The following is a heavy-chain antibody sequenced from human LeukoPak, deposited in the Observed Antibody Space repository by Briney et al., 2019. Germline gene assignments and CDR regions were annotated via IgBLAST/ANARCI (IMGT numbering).Heavy chain of an antibody. D-gene: IGHD3-22*01. CDR3: ARARNYYDKSGLFDS. J-gene: IGHJ4*02. Sequence: GRSLRLSCAASGFAFSSYVMHWVRRTPGEGLEWVALIWYDGSNKYYGDSVKGRFTISRDDSKNTVYLQMNSLRADDTAVYYCARARNYYDKSGLFDSWGQGTLVTVSS. CDR2: IWYDGSNK. V-gene: IGHV3-33*01. CDR1: GFAFSSYV.